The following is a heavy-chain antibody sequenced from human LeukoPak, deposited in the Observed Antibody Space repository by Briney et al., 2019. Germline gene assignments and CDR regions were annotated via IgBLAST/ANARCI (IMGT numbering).Heavy chain of an antibody. V-gene: IGHV1-18*01. Sequence: GASVKVSCKASGGTFSGYAISWVRQAPGQGLEWMGWISAYNGNTNYAQKLQGRVTMTTDTSTSTAYMELRSLRSDDTAVYYCAGGPLGELSPLDYWGQGTLVTVSS. CDR3: AGGPLGELSPLDY. CDR2: ISAYNGNT. J-gene: IGHJ4*02. CDR1: GGTFSGYA. D-gene: IGHD3-16*02.